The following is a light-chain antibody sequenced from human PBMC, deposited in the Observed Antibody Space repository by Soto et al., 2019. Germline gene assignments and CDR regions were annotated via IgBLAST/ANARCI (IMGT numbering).Light chain of an antibody. Sequence: EIVFTQSPATLSLSPGERAALCCRASQSVSNYLAWYQQRPGQAPRLLIYDTSSRATGIPARFRGSGSGTDFTLTISSLEPEDFAVYYCQHHNNWFSWTFGQGTKVDIK. CDR1: QSVSNY. CDR2: DTS. J-gene: IGKJ1*01. CDR3: QHHNNWFSWT. V-gene: IGKV3-11*01.